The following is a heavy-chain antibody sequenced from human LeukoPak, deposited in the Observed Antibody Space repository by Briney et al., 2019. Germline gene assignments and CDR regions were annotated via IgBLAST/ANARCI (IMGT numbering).Heavy chain of an antibody. D-gene: IGHD5-18*01. CDR1: GFAFSNYD. Sequence: GGSLRLSCAASGFAFSNYDMHWVRQATGKRLEWVSTIGTAGDTYYLDSVKGRLTISRENAKNSLYLQMNSLTAGDTAVYYCARAGDFGYSYGGYYYMDVWGKGTTVIVSS. CDR3: ARAGDFGYSYGGYYYMDV. CDR2: IGTAGDT. V-gene: IGHV3-13*01. J-gene: IGHJ6*03.